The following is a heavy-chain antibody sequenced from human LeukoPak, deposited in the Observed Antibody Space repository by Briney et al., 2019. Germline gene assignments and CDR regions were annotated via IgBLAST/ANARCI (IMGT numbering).Heavy chain of an antibody. Sequence: GGSLRLSCVASGFTFSNYVLHWVRQGPGKGLEWVAIISSDGSDKHYADSVKGRFTISRDNSKNTLYLQMNSLRTEDTALYYCAKDATGTYSGMDYWGQGTLVTVSS. J-gene: IGHJ4*02. V-gene: IGHV3-30*04. CDR2: ISSDGSDK. CDR3: AKDATGTYSGMDY. CDR1: GFTFSNYV. D-gene: IGHD1-1*01.